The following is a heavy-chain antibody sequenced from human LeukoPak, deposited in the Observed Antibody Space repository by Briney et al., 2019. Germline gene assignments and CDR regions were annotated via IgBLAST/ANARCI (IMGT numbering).Heavy chain of an antibody. V-gene: IGHV4-59*12. D-gene: IGHD4-17*01. CDR1: GGSISSYY. J-gene: IGHJ4*02. Sequence: PSETLSLTCTVSGGSISSYYWSWIRQPPGKGLEWIAYIYSSGSTNYNPSLKNRVTISVDISKNQFSLKLSSVTAADTAVYYCARGAPPPINTVTMDYWGQGTLVTVSS. CDR3: ARGAPPPINTVTMDY. CDR2: IYSSGST.